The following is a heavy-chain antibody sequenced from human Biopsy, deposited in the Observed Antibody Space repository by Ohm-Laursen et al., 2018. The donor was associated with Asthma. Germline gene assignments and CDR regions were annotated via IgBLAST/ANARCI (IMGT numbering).Heavy chain of an antibody. CDR2: ISFDGSNE. CDR1: RFTYE. Sequence: RSLRLSCSAPRFTYEMHWVRQAPGKGLEWVAVISFDGSNEDYADSVKGRFTISRDNSKNTLFLEMNSLRPEDTAVYYCAKELFPGWELRRGPDSWGQGTLVTVSS. D-gene: IGHD1-26*01. J-gene: IGHJ4*02. CDR3: AKELFPGWELRRGPDS. V-gene: IGHV3-30*18.